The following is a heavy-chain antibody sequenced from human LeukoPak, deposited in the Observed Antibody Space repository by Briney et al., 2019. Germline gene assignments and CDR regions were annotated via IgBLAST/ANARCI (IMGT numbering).Heavy chain of an antibody. V-gene: IGHV1-46*01. Sequence: PAASVRVSCKASGYTFTSYYMHWVRQAPGQGLEWMGIINPSGGSTSYAQKFQGRVTMTRDTSTSTVYMELSSLRSEDTAVYYCARGGQSHSSSWYYGYWGQATMVTDCS. CDR3: ARGGQSHSSSWYYGY. CDR2: INPSGGST. J-gene: IGHJ4*02. D-gene: IGHD6-13*01. CDR1: GYTFTSYY.